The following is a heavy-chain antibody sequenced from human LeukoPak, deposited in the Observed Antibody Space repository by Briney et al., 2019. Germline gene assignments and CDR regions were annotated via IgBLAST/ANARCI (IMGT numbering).Heavy chain of an antibody. CDR1: GGSVSSGSYY. J-gene: IGHJ4*02. Sequence: SETLSHTCTVSGGSVSSGSYYWSWIRQPPGKGLEWIGYIYYSGSTNYNPSLKSRVTISVDTSKNQFSLKLSSVTAADTAVYYCARAPGLGYCSGGSCYSRYFDYWGQGTLVTVSS. CDR2: IYYSGST. CDR3: ARAPGLGYCSGGSCYSRYFDY. V-gene: IGHV4-61*01. D-gene: IGHD2-15*01.